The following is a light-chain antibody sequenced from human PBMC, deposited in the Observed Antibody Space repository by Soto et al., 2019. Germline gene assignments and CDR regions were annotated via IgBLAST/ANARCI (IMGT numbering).Light chain of an antibody. V-gene: IGKV3-15*01. CDR1: QGVSTN. J-gene: IGKJ1*01. CDR3: QQYANWPPWT. CDR2: GAS. Sequence: EIVMTQSPATLSVSPGERTTLSCRASQGVSTNLAWYQKKPGQAPRHLIYGASTRATGVPARFSVSGSGTEFALTISSMQSHDFAVYYCQQYANWPPWTFGRGTKVDVK.